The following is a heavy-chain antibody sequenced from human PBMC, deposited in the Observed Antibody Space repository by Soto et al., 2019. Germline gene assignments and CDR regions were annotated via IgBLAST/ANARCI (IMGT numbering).Heavy chain of an antibody. Sequence: GGSLRLSCAASGFTFSSYGMHWVRQAPGKGLEWVAVISYDGSNKYYADSVKGRFTISRDNSKNTLYLQMNSLRAEDTAVYYCAKDYDFWSGSLAGNYYYYYGMDVWGQGTTVTVSS. J-gene: IGHJ6*02. CDR3: AKDYDFWSGSLAGNYYYYYGMDV. CDR2: ISYDGSNK. V-gene: IGHV3-30*18. CDR1: GFTFSSYG. D-gene: IGHD3-3*01.